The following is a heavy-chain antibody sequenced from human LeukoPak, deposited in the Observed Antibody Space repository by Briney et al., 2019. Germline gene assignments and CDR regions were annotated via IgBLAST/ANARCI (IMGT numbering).Heavy chain of an antibody. J-gene: IGHJ6*02. CDR3: ARDGGYSYGYYYYGMDV. D-gene: IGHD5-18*01. CDR2: ISSSSSTI. V-gene: IGHV3-48*01. Sequence: GGSLRLSCAASGFTFSSYSMNWVRQAPGKGLEWVSYISSSSSTIYYADSVKGRFTISRDNAKNSLYLQMNSLRAEDTAVYYCARDGGYSYGYYYYGMDVWGQGATVTVSS. CDR1: GFTFSSYS.